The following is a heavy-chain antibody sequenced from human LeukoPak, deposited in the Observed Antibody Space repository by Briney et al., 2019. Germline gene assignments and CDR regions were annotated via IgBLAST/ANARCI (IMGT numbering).Heavy chain of an antibody. J-gene: IGHJ6*03. D-gene: IGHD2-2*01. V-gene: IGHV7-4-1*02. Sequence: ASVKVSCKASGYTFTSYAMNWVRQAPGQGLEWMGWINTNTGNPTYAQGFTGRFVFSLDTSVSTAYLQISSLKAEDTAVYYCARDPFSVGSTSCQIMDVWGKGITVTVSS. CDR3: ARDPFSVGSTSCQIMDV. CDR2: INTNTGNP. CDR1: GYTFTSYA.